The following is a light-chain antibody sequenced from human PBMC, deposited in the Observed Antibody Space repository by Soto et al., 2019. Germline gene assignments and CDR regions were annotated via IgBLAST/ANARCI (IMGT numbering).Light chain of an antibody. CDR3: QQFNSYPPWT. V-gene: IGKV1-13*02. Sequence: AIQLTQSPSSLSASVGDRVTITCRASQGISSALAWYQQKPGKAPKLLIYDASSLESGVPSRFSGSGSGTDFTLTISSLQPDDFATYDCQQFNSYPPWTFGQGTKVEIK. CDR1: QGISSA. CDR2: DAS. J-gene: IGKJ1*01.